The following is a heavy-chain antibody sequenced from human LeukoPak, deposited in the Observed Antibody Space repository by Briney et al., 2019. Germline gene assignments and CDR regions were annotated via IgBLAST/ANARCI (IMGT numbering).Heavy chain of an antibody. J-gene: IGHJ4*02. Sequence: ASVKVSCKASGYTFTSYYMHWVRQAPGQGLEWMGIINPSGGSTSYAQKFQGRVTMTRDTSTSTVYMELSSLRSEDTAVYYCARATRYDYVWGSYRSNHFDYWGQGTLVTVSS. CDR3: ARATRYDYVWGSYRSNHFDY. CDR1: GYTFTSYY. CDR2: INPSGGST. D-gene: IGHD3-16*02. V-gene: IGHV1-46*01.